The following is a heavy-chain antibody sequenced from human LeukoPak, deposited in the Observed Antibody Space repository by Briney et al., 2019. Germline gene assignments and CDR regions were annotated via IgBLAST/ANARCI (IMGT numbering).Heavy chain of an antibody. V-gene: IGHV5-51*01. CDR3: ARLGYCSDNSCYYYAT. CDR1: GYGFISYW. D-gene: IGHD2-15*01. Sequence: GESLRISCKSSGYGFISYWIGWVRQMPGKGPEWMGTIYPGDSSTRYSPSFQGEVTISVDKSIDTAYLQWSSLKASDTAIYYCARLGYCSDNSCYYYATWGQGTLVNVSS. J-gene: IGHJ5*02. CDR2: IYPGDSST.